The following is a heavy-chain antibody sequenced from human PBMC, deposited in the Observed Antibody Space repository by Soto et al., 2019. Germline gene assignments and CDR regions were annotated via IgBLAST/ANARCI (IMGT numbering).Heavy chain of an antibody. J-gene: IGHJ2*01. V-gene: IGHV4-39*07. CDR2: IYYSGST. Sequence: SETLSLTCTVSGGSISSSSYYWGWIRQPPGKGLEWIGSIYYSGSTYYNPSLKSRVSISLDTSKNQFSLKLSSVTAADTAIYYCASGHFFSSSCSYLDLWGRGTLVTVSS. CDR3: ASGHFFSSSCSYLDL. CDR1: GGSISSSSYY. D-gene: IGHD2-2*01.